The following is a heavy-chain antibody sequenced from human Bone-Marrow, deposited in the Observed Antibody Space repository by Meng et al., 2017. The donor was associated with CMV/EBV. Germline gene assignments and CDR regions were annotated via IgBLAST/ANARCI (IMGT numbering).Heavy chain of an antibody. CDR2: INPSGGST. J-gene: IGHJ4*02. D-gene: IGHD3-9*01. Sequence: SGYTFTSYYMHWVRQAPGQGLEWMGIINPSGGSTSYAQKFQGRVTMTRDTSTSTVYMELSSLRSEDTAVYYCARGYDILTGYRKFDYWGQGTLVTVSS. V-gene: IGHV1-46*01. CDR3: ARGYDILTGYRKFDY. CDR1: GYTFTSYY.